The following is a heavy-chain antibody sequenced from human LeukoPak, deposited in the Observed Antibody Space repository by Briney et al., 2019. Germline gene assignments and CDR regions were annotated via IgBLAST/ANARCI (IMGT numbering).Heavy chain of an antibody. CDR3: TREILEPGKTHEY. D-gene: IGHD1-1*01. V-gene: IGHV3-74*01. Sequence: GGSLRLSCAASGFTFSAYWMHWVRQAPGKGLVWVSRINNDRTATFFADSVKGRFTISRDNAKNSLYLQMDSLRAEDTAMYYCTREILEPGKTHEYWGQGTLVTVSS. CDR1: GFTFSAYW. J-gene: IGHJ4*02. CDR2: INNDRTAT.